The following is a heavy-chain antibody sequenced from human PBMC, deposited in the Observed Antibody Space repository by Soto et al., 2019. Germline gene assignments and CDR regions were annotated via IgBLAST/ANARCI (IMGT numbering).Heavy chain of an antibody. CDR2: MNPNSGNT. CDR3: AREHSSSWRFDY. V-gene: IGHV1-8*01. J-gene: IGHJ4*02. D-gene: IGHD6-13*01. CDR1: GYTFTSYD. Sequence: QVQLVQSGAEVKKPGASVKVSCKASGYTFTSYDINWVRQATGQGLEWMGWMNPNSGNTGYAQKIQGRVTMTRNTSTSTAYMELSSLRSEDTAVYSCAREHSSSWRFDYWGQGTLVTVSS.